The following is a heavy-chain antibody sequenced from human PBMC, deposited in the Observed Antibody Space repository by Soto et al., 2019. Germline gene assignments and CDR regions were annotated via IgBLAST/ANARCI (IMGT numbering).Heavy chain of an antibody. CDR3: ARDEIGGATFRGYPDY. Sequence: GGSLRLSCAASECVFRGYRMHRVRQAPGKGLEWVAVIRYDGSNINYADSVMGRFTISRDNSKNTLYLEMNSLRAEDTAVYYCARDEIGGATFRGYPDYWGQGNLVTVSA. D-gene: IGHD2-21*01. CDR1: ECVFRGYR. CDR2: IRYDGSNI. V-gene: IGHV3-33*01. J-gene: IGHJ4*02.